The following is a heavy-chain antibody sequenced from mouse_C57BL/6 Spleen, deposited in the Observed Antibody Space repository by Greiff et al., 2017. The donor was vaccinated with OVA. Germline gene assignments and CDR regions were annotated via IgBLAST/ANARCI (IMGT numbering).Heavy chain of an antibody. V-gene: IGHV3-6*01. CDR3: ASPNPWYAMDY. J-gene: IGHJ4*01. CDR2: ISYDGSN. CDR1: GYSITSGYY. D-gene: IGHD4-1*01. Sequence: VQLKESGPGLVKPSQSLSLTCSVTGYSITSGYYWNWIRQFPGNKLEWMGYISYDGSNNYNPSLKNRISITRDTSKNQFFLKLNSVTTEDTATYYCASPNPWYAMDYWGQGTSVTVSS.